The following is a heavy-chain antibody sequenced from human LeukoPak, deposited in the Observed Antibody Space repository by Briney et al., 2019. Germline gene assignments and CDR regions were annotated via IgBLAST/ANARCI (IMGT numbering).Heavy chain of an antibody. CDR2: IYHSGST. CDR3: ARETYYYGSGSYLIDY. D-gene: IGHD3-10*01. J-gene: IGHJ4*02. V-gene: IGHV4-38-2*02. Sequence: SETLSLTCTVSGYSISSGYYWGWIRQPPGKGLEWIGSIYHSGSTYYNPSLKSRVTISVDTSKNQFSLKLSSVTAADTAVYYCARETYYYGSGSYLIDYWGQGTLVTVSS. CDR1: GYSISSGYY.